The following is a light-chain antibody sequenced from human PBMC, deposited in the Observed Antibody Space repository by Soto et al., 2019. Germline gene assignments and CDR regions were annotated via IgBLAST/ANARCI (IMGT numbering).Light chain of an antibody. CDR1: QGIRND. J-gene: IGKJ1*01. Sequence: AIQMTQSPSSLSASVGDRVTISCRASQGIRNDLGWYQQKPGKAPKLLIYAASSLQSGVPSRFSSSRSGTDFTLTISSLQPEDFATYYCLQDYNYPRTFGQGTKVEIK. CDR2: AAS. CDR3: LQDYNYPRT. V-gene: IGKV1-6*01.